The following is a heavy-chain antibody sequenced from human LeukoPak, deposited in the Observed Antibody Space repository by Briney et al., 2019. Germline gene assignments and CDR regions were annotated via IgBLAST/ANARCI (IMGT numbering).Heavy chain of an antibody. D-gene: IGHD1-26*01. CDR2: ISWDGGST. CDR3: AKDMVGGSYYEDAFDI. J-gene: IGHJ3*02. CDR1: GFTFDDYT. Sequence: GGSLRPSCAASGFTFDDYTMHWVRQAPGKGLEWVSLISWDGGSTYYADSVKGRFTISRDNSKNSLYLQMNSLRTEDTALYYCAKDMVGGSYYEDAFDIWGQGTMVTVSS. V-gene: IGHV3-43*01.